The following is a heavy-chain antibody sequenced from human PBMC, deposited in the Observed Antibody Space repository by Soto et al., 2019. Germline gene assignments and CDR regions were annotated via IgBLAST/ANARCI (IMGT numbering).Heavy chain of an antibody. Sequence: QVQLRQWGAGLLKPSETLSLTCAVYGGSFSGYYWSWIRQPPGKGLEWIGEINHSGSTNYNPSLKSRVTISVDTSKNQFSLNLSSVTAADTAVYCCARDGGQHLVDDAFDFWGQGTIITVSS. CDR3: ARDGGQHLVDDAFDF. CDR2: INHSGST. CDR1: GGSFSGYY. V-gene: IGHV4-34*02. J-gene: IGHJ3*01. D-gene: IGHD6-13*01.